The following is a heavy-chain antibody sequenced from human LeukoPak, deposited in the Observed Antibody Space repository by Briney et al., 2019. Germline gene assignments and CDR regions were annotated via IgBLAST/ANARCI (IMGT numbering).Heavy chain of an antibody. D-gene: IGHD3-22*01. CDR1: GDSVSSNSAA. Sequence: SQTLSLTCAISGDSVSSNSAAWNWIRQSPSRGLEWLGRTYYRSKWYNDYAVSVKSRITINPDTSKNQFSLQLNSVTPEDTAVYYCAREEDYYDGSGYYVYEGWFDPWGQGTLVIVSS. J-gene: IGHJ5*02. CDR3: AREEDYYDGSGYYVYEGWFDP. V-gene: IGHV6-1*01. CDR2: TYYRSKWYN.